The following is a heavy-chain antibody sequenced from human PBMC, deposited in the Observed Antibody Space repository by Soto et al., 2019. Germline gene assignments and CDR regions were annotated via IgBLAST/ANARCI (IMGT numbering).Heavy chain of an antibody. V-gene: IGHV3-33*01. D-gene: IGHD3-16*02. CDR1: GFTFSSYG. CDR3: ARDEFGGGSHHSGGYYYYGMDV. CDR2: IWYDGSNK. Sequence: QVQLVESGGGVVQPGRSLRLSCAASGFTFSSYGMHWVRQAPGKGLEWVAVIWYDGSNKYYADSVKGRFTISRDNSKNTMYLQMNSLRAEETAVYYCARDEFGGGSHHSGGYYYYGMDVWGQGTTVTVSS. J-gene: IGHJ6*02.